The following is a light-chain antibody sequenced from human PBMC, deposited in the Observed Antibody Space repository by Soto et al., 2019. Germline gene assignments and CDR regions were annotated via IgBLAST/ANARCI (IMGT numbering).Light chain of an antibody. CDR3: QQRCHRLT. CDR2: GAS. CDR1: QTVSTY. Sequence: IVLTQSPATLSLSPGERATLSCRARQTVSTYLSWYQHKPGQAPRLLIYGASNRATGIPARFSGSGCGTDFNLNISRLEAEDAAGYCRQQRCHRLTFGRGTKVEIK. V-gene: IGKV3-11*01. J-gene: IGKJ4*01.